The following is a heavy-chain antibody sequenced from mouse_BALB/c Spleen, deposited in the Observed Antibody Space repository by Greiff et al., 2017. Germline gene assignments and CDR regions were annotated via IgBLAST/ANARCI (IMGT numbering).Heavy chain of an antibody. CDR1: GFTFSSYT. Sequence: EVKLMESGGGLVKPGGSLKLSCAASGFTFSSYTMSWVRQTPEKRLEWVATISSGGSYTYYPDSVKGRFTISRDNAKNTLYLQMSSLKSEDTAMYYWTRGGYGNYGRDAFGYWGQGTLVTGSA. D-gene: IGHD2-1*01. V-gene: IGHV5-6-4*01. J-gene: IGHJ3*01. CDR2: ISSGGSYT. CDR3: TRGGYGNYGRDAFGY.